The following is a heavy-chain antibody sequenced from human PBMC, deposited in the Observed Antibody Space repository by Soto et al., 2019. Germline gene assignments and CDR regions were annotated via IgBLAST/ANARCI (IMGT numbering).Heavy chain of an antibody. V-gene: IGHV3-72*01. D-gene: IGHD2-2*01. Sequence: GGSLRLSCAASGFTFSDYYMDWVRQVPGKGLEWVGRTRNKANSYATEYAPSVKGRFTISRHDLEDSIYMQMNSLKTEDTAVYYCARHGEACKRWAYCSSTSRFDYWGQGTLVTVSS. CDR2: TRNKANSYAT. J-gene: IGHJ4*02. CDR3: ARHGEACKRWAYCSSTSRFDY. CDR1: GFTFSDYY.